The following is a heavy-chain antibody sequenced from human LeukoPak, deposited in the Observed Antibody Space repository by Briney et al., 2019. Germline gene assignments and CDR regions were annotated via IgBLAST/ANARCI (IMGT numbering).Heavy chain of an antibody. Sequence: GGSLRLSCAASGFTFSSYAMSWVRQAPGKGLEWVSAISGSGGSTYYANSVKGRFTTSRDNSKNTLYLQMNSLRAEDTAVYYCAKGVWVGYCSSTSCYFDYWGQGTLVTVSS. D-gene: IGHD2-2*01. V-gene: IGHV3-23*01. CDR1: GFTFSSYA. CDR2: ISGSGGST. J-gene: IGHJ4*02. CDR3: AKGVWVGYCSSTSCYFDY.